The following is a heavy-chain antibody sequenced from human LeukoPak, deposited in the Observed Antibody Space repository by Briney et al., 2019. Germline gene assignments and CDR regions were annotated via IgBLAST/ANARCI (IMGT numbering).Heavy chain of an antibody. J-gene: IGHJ4*02. V-gene: IGHV3-7*01. CDR3: ARHAQSFGHFQYHFDY. CDR2: INQDGREK. D-gene: IGHD3-10*01. Sequence: PGGSLRLSCAASGFSFSSYWMSWVRQAPGKGLEWVANINQDGREKDYVDAVKAPFTVSSDNDKNSLYLQMNSLRAEDTAVYYCARHAQSFGHFQYHFDYWGQGTLVTVSS. CDR1: GFSFSSYW.